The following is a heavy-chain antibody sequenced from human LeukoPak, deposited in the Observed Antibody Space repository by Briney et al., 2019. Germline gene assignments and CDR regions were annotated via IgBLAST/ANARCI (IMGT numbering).Heavy chain of an antibody. D-gene: IGHD6-13*01. CDR1: GGSISSYY. CDR2: IYYSGST. Sequence: PSETLSPTCTVSGGSISSYYWSWIRQPPGKGLEWIGYIYYSGSTNYNPSLKSRVTISVDTSKNQFSLKLSSVTAADTAVYYCARHEAAAGTGSAFDIWGQGTMVTVSS. V-gene: IGHV4-59*08. CDR3: ARHEAAAGTGSAFDI. J-gene: IGHJ3*02.